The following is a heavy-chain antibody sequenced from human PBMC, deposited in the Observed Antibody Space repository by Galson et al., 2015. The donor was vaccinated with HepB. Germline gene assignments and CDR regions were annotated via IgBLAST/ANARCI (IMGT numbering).Heavy chain of an antibody. CDR2: ISGSGGST. V-gene: IGHV3-23*01. D-gene: IGHD2-8*01. CDR3: ARVNIVLMVYALDY. CDR1: GFTFSSYW. J-gene: IGHJ4*02. Sequence: SLRLSCAASGFTFSSYWMSWVRQAPGKGLEWVSAISGSGGSTYYADSVKGRFTISRDNSKNTLYPQMNSLRAEDTAVYYCARVNIVLMVYALDYWGQGTLVTVSS.